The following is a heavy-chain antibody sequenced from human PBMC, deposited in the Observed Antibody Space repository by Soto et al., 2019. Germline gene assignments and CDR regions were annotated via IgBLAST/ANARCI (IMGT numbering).Heavy chain of an antibody. CDR1: GGSISSGGYY. Sequence: QVQLHESGPGLVKPSQTLSLTCTVSGGSISSGGYYWSWIRQHPGKGLEWIGYIYYTGSTSYNPSLKSRVTISVDTSKNQFSLRLSYVTAADTAMYYCARGGYCSSTSCLLDYWGQGNLVTVSS. CDR2: IYYTGST. CDR3: ARGGYCSSTSCLLDY. J-gene: IGHJ4*02. D-gene: IGHD2-2*01. V-gene: IGHV4-31*03.